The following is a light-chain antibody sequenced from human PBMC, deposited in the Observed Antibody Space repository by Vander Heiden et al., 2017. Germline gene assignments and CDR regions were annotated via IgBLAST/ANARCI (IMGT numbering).Light chain of an antibody. CDR2: NAS. V-gene: IGKV1-39*01. Sequence: DIHMTQSPTSLSAYVGGTVTIPCRASQSISKSLNWYQQKLHLAPSLLIYNASTLRSGVPARFSGGGSGTDFTLTISRLQPEDFAIYHCQQSYSPPLTFGGGTKVEIQ. CDR3: QQSYSPPLT. J-gene: IGKJ4*01. CDR1: QSISKS.